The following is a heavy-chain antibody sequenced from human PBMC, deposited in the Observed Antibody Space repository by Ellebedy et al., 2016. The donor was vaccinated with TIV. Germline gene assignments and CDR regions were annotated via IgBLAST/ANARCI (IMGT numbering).Heavy chain of an antibody. CDR1: GGSVSSGSYY. CDR3: ARDVVQLERRGLDS. Sequence: MPSETLSLTCTVSGGSVSSGSYYWSWVRQPPGKGLEWIGYIYYSGSTNYNPSLKSRFTISADTSKNQFSLKLSSVTASDTAVYYCARDVVQLERRGLDSWGQGTLVTVSS. D-gene: IGHD1-1*01. J-gene: IGHJ5*01. CDR2: IYYSGST. V-gene: IGHV4-61*01.